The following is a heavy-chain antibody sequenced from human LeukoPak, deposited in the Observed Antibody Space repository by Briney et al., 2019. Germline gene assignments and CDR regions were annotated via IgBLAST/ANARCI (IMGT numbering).Heavy chain of an antibody. CDR1: GFTFSSYE. CDR2: ISSSGSTI. Sequence: GGSLRLSCAASGFTFSSYEMNWVRQAPGKGLEWVSYISSSGSTIYYADSVKGRFTISRDNAKNSLYLQMNSLRAEDTAVYYCARERYSGSSDAFDIWGQRTMVTVSS. J-gene: IGHJ3*02. V-gene: IGHV3-48*03. CDR3: ARERYSGSSDAFDI. D-gene: IGHD1-26*01.